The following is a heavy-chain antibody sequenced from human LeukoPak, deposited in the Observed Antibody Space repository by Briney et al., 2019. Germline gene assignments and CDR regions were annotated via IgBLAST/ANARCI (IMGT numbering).Heavy chain of an antibody. V-gene: IGHV1-69*05. CDR2: IIPIFGTA. CDR3: ARDEGQMATLSTGAFDI. Sequence: ASVKVSCKASGGTFSSYAISWVRQASGQGLEWRGGIIPIFGTANYAQKFQGRVTITTDESTSTAYMELSSLRSEDTAVYYCARDEGQMATLSTGAFDIWGQGTMVTVSS. J-gene: IGHJ3*02. D-gene: IGHD5-24*01. CDR1: GGTFSSYA.